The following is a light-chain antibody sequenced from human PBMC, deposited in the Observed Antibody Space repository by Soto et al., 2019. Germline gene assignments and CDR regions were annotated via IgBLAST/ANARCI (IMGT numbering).Light chain of an antibody. Sequence: QSVLTQPASVSGSPGQSIAISCTGTSSDVGKYSYVSWFQKYPGNAPKLMIYEVSNRPSGVSNRFSGSKSGNTASLTISGLQCEDEADYYCSSFTTSSTWVFGGGTKVTVL. CDR1: SSDVGKYSY. J-gene: IGLJ3*02. CDR2: EVS. CDR3: SSFTTSSTWV. V-gene: IGLV2-14*01.